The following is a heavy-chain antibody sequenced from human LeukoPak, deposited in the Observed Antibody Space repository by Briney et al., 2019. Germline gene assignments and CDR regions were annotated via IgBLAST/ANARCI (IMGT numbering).Heavy chain of an antibody. CDR2: INPNSGGT. CDR1: GNTFTGYY. D-gene: IGHD3-3*01. V-gene: IGHV1-2*02. J-gene: IGHJ3*02. CDR3: ARHGRFYDAFDI. Sequence: GASVKVSCKASGNTFTGYYMHGVRQAPGHSLEWMGWINPNSGGTNYAQKFQGRVTMTRDTSISTAYMDLSRLRSDDTAVYYCARHGRFYDAFDIWGQGTMVTVSS.